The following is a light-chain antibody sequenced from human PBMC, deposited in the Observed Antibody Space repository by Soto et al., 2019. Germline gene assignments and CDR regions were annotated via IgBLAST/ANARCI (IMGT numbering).Light chain of an antibody. Sequence: EIVLTQSPATLSLSPGERATLSCRASQSVSSYLAWYQQKPGQAPRLLIYDASNRATGIPARFSGSGSGTDFTLTISSLEPEDFAVYYCQQSDSWPRTFGQGTKVDIK. J-gene: IGKJ1*01. CDR2: DAS. V-gene: IGKV3-11*01. CDR3: QQSDSWPRT. CDR1: QSVSSY.